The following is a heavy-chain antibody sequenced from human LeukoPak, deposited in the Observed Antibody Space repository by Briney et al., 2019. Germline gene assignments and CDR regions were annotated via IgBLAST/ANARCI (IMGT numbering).Heavy chain of an antibody. V-gene: IGHV3-66*01. CDR2: IYSGGST. CDR1: GFTVSSNY. Sequence: GGSLRLSCAASGFTVSSNYMSWVRQAPGKGLEWVSVIYSGGSTYYADSVKGRFTISRDYSKNTLYLQMNSLRAEDTAVYYCARVTVRPWYYFDYWGQGTLVTVSS. CDR3: ARVTVRPWYYFDY. D-gene: IGHD4/OR15-4a*01. J-gene: IGHJ4*02.